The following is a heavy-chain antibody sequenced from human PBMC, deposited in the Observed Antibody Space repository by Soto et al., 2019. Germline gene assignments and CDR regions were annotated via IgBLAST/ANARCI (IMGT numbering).Heavy chain of an antibody. CDR2: IYYSGYT. D-gene: IGHD3-16*01. J-gene: IGHJ6*02. CDR1: GGSISSSSYY. V-gene: IGHV4-39*01. Sequence: SETLSLTCTVSGGSISSSSYYWGWIRQPPGKGLEWIGSIYYSGYTYYNQSLKSRVTISVDTSKNQYSLKLSSVTAADTAVYYCARHNGPLYVGYYYDMDVWGQGTTVTVS. CDR3: ARHNGPLYVGYYYDMDV.